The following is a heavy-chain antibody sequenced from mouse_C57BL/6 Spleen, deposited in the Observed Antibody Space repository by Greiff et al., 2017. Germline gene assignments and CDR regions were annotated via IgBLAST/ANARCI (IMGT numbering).Heavy chain of an antibody. D-gene: IGHD2-4*01. Sequence: QVQLQQSGAELARPGASVKMSCKASGYTFTSYTMHWVKQRPGQGLEWIGFINPGSGYTKYNQKFKDKATLTADKASSTAYMQLSSLTSEDSGVYYSARRDYDGYFDDWGKGTTLTVSS. V-gene: IGHV1-4*01. CDR2: INPGSGYT. CDR1: GYTFTSYT. CDR3: ARRDYDGYFDD. J-gene: IGHJ2*01.